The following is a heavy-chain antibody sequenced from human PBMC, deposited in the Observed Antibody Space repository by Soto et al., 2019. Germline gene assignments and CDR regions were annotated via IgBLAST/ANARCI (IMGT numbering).Heavy chain of an antibody. CDR3: AREYYYDSSGYYPFDY. CDR2: IYPGDSDT. V-gene: IGHV5-51*01. CDR1: GYSFTSYW. D-gene: IGHD3-22*01. J-gene: IGHJ4*02. Sequence: PGESLKISCKGSGYSFTSYWIVWVRQMPGKGLERMGIIYPGDSDTRYSPSFQGQVTISADKSISTAYLQWSSLKASDTAMYYCAREYYYDSSGYYPFDYWGQGTLVTVSS.